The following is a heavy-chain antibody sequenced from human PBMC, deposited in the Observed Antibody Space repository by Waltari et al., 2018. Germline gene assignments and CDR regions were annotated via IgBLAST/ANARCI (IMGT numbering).Heavy chain of an antibody. Sequence: EVQLVESGGGLVKPGGSLRLACEASGFPFSRSSMNWVRPAPGKGLEWVSSISSSSTYIYYADSVKGRFTISRDNAKNSLYLQMNSLRADDTAVYYCAKIRGSYPNYFDPWGQGTLVTVSS. J-gene: IGHJ5*02. V-gene: IGHV3-21*03. CDR2: ISSSSTYI. D-gene: IGHD1-26*01. CDR3: AKIRGSYPNYFDP. CDR1: GFPFSRSS.